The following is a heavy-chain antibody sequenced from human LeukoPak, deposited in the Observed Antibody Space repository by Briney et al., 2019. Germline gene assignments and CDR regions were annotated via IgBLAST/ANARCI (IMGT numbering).Heavy chain of an antibody. CDR1: GFTFSSYG. D-gene: IGHD3-10*01. J-gene: IGHJ3*02. V-gene: IGHV3-30*18. CDR3: AKDRTDYYYGSGSYRPDAFDI. CDR2: ISYDGSNK. Sequence: GGSLRLSCAASGFTFSSYGMHWVRQAPGKGLEWVAVISYDGSNKYYADSVKGRFTISRDNSKNTLYLQMNSLRAEDTAVYYCAKDRTDYYYGSGSYRPDAFDIWGQGTMVTVSS.